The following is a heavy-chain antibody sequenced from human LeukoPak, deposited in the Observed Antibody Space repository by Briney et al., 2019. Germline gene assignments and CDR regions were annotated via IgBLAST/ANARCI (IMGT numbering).Heavy chain of an antibody. CDR2: IKSDGST. Sequence: GRSLRLSCAASGFTFSTYWMHWVRHAPGKGLVWVSRIKSDGSTNYADSVKGRFTISRDNAKNTVSLQMNSLRAEDTGVYYCARAPSEIGGYYPEYFRHWGQGTLVTVSS. V-gene: IGHV3-74*01. J-gene: IGHJ1*01. D-gene: IGHD3-22*01. CDR1: GFTFSTYW. CDR3: ARAPSEIGGYYPEYFRH.